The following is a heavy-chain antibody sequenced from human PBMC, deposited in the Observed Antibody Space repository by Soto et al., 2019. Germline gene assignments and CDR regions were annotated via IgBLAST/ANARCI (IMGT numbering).Heavy chain of an antibody. CDR3: ARGIGSHQLLES. CDR2: IYYSGST. D-gene: IGHD2-2*01. CDR1: GGSISSYY. V-gene: IGHV4-59*01. Sequence: QVQLQESGPGLVKPSETLSLTCTVSGGSISSYYWCWIRQPPGKGLEWIGYIYYSGSTNYNPSLKSRVTITVDTSKNQFSLKLSSVTAADTAVYYCARGIGSHQLLESWGQGTLVTVSS. J-gene: IGHJ5*02.